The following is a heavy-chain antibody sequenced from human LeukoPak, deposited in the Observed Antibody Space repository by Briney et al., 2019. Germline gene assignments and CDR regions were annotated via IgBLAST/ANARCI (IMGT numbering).Heavy chain of an antibody. CDR3: ARGTGERETYFDY. D-gene: IGHD1-1*01. V-gene: IGHV1-2*02. CDR2: INPNSGGT. CDR1: GYTFTGYY. J-gene: IGHJ4*02. Sequence: ASVKVSCKASGYTFTGYYMHWVRQAPGQGLEWMGWINPNSGGTNYAQKFQGRVTMTRDTSISTAYMELSRLRSDDTAVYYCARGTGERETYFDYWGQGTLATVSS.